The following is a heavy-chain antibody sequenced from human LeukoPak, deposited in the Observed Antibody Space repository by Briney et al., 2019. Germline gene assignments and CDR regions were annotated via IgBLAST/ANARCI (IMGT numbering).Heavy chain of an antibody. CDR2: ISYDGSNK. V-gene: IGHV3-30*04. Sequence: PGGSLRLSCAASGFTFNSYAMHWVRQAPGKGLEWVAAISYDGSNKKYADSVKGRFTISRDNSKNTLYLQMNSLRAEDTAVYYCAKVGATMVRVTYYYYYYMDVWGKGTTVTISS. J-gene: IGHJ6*03. CDR3: AKVGATMVRVTYYYYYYMDV. D-gene: IGHD3-10*01. CDR1: GFTFNSYA.